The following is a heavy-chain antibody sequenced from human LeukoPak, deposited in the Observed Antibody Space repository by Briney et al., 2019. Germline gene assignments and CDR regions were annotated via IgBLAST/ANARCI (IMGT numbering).Heavy chain of an antibody. D-gene: IGHD2-2*01. CDR3: AKGVVVPAANGDYYYYMDV. V-gene: IGHV3-30*02. CDR1: GFTFSSYG. Sequence: GGSLRLSCAASGFTFSSYGMHWVRQAPGKGLEWVAFIRYDGSNKYYADSVKGRFTISRDNSKNTLYLQMNSLRAEDTAVSYCAKGVVVPAANGDYYYYMDVWGKGTPVTVSS. CDR2: IRYDGSNK. J-gene: IGHJ6*03.